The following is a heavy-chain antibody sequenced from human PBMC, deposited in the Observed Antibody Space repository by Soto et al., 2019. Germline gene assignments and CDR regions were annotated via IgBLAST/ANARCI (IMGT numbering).Heavy chain of an antibody. Sequence: QVQLVESGGGVVQPGRSLRLSCAASGFTFSSYAMHWVRQAPGKGLEWVAVISYDGSNKYYADSVKGRFTISRDNSKNTLYLQMNSLRAEDTAVYYCAREEARLRSPSDYWGQGTLVTVSS. CDR1: GFTFSSYA. D-gene: IGHD4-17*01. CDR3: AREEARLRSPSDY. J-gene: IGHJ4*02. CDR2: ISYDGSNK. V-gene: IGHV3-30-3*01.